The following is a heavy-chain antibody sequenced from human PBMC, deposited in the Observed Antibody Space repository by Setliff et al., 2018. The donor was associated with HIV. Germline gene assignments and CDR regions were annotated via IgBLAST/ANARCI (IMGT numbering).Heavy chain of an antibody. CDR2: IYTSGST. D-gene: IGHD3-10*01. CDR3: ARIIMPRGGAFDI. V-gene: IGHV4-61*02. J-gene: IGHJ3*02. CDR1: GGSISSGSYY. Sequence: SGGSISSGSYYWSWIRQPAGKGLQWIGRIYTSGSTNYNPSLKSRVTISVDTSKNQFSLKLNSVTAADTAVYYCARIIMPRGGAFDIWGQGTMVTVSS.